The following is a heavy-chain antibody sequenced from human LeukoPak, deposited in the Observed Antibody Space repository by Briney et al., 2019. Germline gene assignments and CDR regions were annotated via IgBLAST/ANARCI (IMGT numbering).Heavy chain of an antibody. CDR1: GFTFSSYA. D-gene: IGHD3-3*01. Sequence: GGSLRLSCADPGFTFSSYAMSWVRQAPGKGLEWVSAISGSGGSTYYADSVKGRFTISRDNSKNTLYLQMNSLRVEDTAVYYCAGADGTIFDYYYYMDVWGKGTTVTVSS. V-gene: IGHV3-23*01. J-gene: IGHJ6*03. CDR3: AGADGTIFDYYYYMDV. CDR2: ISGSGGST.